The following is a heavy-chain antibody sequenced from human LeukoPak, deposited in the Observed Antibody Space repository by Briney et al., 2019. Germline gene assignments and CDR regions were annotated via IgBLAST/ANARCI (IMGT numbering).Heavy chain of an antibody. V-gene: IGHV3-33*01. CDR3: ARVWYRFSSSPDDAFDI. D-gene: IGHD6-6*01. CDR1: GFTFSSYG. Sequence: GRSLRLSCAASGFTFSSYGMHWVRQAPGKGLEWVAVIWYDGSNKYYADSVKGRFTISRDNSKNTLYLQMNSLRAEDTAVYYCARVWYRFSSSPDDAFDIWGQGTMVTVSS. CDR2: IWYDGSNK. J-gene: IGHJ3*02.